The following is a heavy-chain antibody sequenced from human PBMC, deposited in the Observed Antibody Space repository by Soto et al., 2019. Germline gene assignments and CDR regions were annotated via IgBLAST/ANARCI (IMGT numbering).Heavy chain of an antibody. CDR2: ISGSGGST. Sequence: SGGSLRLSCAASGFTFSSYAMSWVRQAPGKGLEWVSAISGSGGSTYYADSVKGRFTISRDNSKNTLYLQMNSLRAEDTAVYYCAKDSSGWYGGWFDTWGQGTLVTVS. CDR3: AKDSSGWYGGWFDT. J-gene: IGHJ5*02. CDR1: GFTFSSYA. D-gene: IGHD6-19*01. V-gene: IGHV3-23*01.